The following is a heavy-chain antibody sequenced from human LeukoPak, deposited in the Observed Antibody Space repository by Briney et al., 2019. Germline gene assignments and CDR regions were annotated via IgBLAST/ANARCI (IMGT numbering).Heavy chain of an antibody. J-gene: IGHJ4*02. CDR1: GYSFTSYW. CDR2: IYPGDSDT. D-gene: IGHD6-19*01. CDR3: ARSRSPGSSGYYDY. V-gene: IGHV5-51*01. Sequence: GESLKISCKGSGYSFTSYWIGWMLQLPGKGLEWIGIIYPGDSDTRYSPSFQGQVTISADKSISTAYLQWSSLKASDTAMYYCARSRSPGSSGYYDYWGQGTLVTVSS.